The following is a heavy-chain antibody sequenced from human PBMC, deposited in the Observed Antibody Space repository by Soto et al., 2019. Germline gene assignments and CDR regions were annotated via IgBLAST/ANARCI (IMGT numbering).Heavy chain of an antibody. Sequence: QVQLQESGPGLVKPSETLSLTCTVSGGSMSTYYWSWIRQPPGKGLEWIGLIYYSGHTNYNPSLKSRVTISVDTSKSQFSLKLTSVTAADTAVYYCARTDRSAFTTDFDYWGQGTLVTVSS. J-gene: IGHJ4*02. V-gene: IGHV4-59*01. CDR1: GGSMSTYY. CDR3: ARTDRSAFTTDFDY. CDR2: IYYSGHT. D-gene: IGHD3-22*01.